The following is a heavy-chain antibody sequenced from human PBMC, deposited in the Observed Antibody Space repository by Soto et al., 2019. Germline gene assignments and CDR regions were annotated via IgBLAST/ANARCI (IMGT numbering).Heavy chain of an antibody. CDR1: GGSITSDNW. J-gene: IGHJ4*02. D-gene: IGHD2-8*01. CDR3: ARNGAYGSAD. CDR2: IHHSGST. Sequence: QVQLQESGPGLVKPSGTLSLTCAVSGGSITSDNWWSWVRQPPGKGLEWIGEIHHSGSTNYNPSLRSRVTISVDKSKTQLSLQLTSGTAADAAVYYCARNGAYGSADWGRGTLVTVSS. V-gene: IGHV4-4*02.